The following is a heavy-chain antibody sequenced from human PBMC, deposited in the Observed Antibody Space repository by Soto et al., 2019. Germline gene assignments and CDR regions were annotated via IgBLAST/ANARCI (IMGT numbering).Heavy chain of an antibody. J-gene: IGHJ4*02. V-gene: IGHV4-38-2*01. CDR3: ARADNIRFGEYFFH. CDR1: GYSISSGYY. CDR2: IYHSGST. D-gene: IGHD3-10*01. Sequence: SETLSLTCAVSGYSISSGYYWGWIRQPPGKGLEWIGSIYHSGSTYYNPSLKSRVTISVDTSKNQFSLKLSSVTAADTAVYYCARADNIRFGEYFFHWGQGTLVTVSS.